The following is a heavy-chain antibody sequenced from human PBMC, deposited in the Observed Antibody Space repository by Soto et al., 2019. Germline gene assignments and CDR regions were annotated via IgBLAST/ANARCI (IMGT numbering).Heavy chain of an antibody. CDR1: GGSISSGDYY. CDR3: ARGWRYCSSTSCRIPHADY. D-gene: IGHD2-2*01. V-gene: IGHV4-30-4*01. CDR2: IYYSGST. Sequence: SETLSLTCTVSGGSISSGDYYWSWIRQPPGKGLEWIGYIYYSGSTYYNPSLKSRVTISVDTSKNQFSLKLSSVTAADTAVYYCARGWRYCSSTSCRIPHADYWGQGTLVTVSS. J-gene: IGHJ4*02.